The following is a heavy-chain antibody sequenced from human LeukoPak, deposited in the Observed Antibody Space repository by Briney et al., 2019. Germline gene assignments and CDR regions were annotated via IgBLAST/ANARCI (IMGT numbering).Heavy chain of an antibody. CDR2: LYYSGNT. V-gene: IGHV4-31*03. Sequence: SQTLSLTCTVSGGSISSGSYWWSWIRQHPEKGLEWIGYLYYSGNTYYNPSLKSRVSISVDTSKNQLSLTLTSVTAADTAVYYCARDAPTRYPGGWFDPWGQGTLVTVSS. CDR3: ARDAPTRYPGGWFDP. D-gene: IGHD1-1*01. J-gene: IGHJ5*02. CDR1: GGSISSGSYW.